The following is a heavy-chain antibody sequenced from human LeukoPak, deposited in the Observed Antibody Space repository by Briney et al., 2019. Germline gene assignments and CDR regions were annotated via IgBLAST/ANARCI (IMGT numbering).Heavy chain of an antibody. CDR2: ISYDGSNK. D-gene: IGHD2-15*01. CDR3: ARGYCSGGSCYGAADY. Sequence: GGSLRLSCAASGFTFSSYAMHWVRQAPGKGLEWVAVISYDGSNKYYADSVKGRFTISRDNAKNSLYLQMNSLRAEDTAVYYCARGYCSGGSCYGAADYWGQGTLVTVSS. J-gene: IGHJ4*02. V-gene: IGHV3-30*04. CDR1: GFTFSSYA.